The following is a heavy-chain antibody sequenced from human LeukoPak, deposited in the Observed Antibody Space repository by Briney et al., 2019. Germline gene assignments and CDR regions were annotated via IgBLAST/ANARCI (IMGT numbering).Heavy chain of an antibody. CDR1: GGSISSYY. J-gene: IGHJ6*02. CDR2: INHSGST. CDR3: ARGGRYYYYGMDV. Sequence: PSETLSLTCTVSGGSISSYYWSWIRQPPGKGLEWIGEINHSGSTNYNPSLKSRVTISVDTSKNQFSLKLSSVTAADTAVYYCARGGRYYYYGMDVWGQGTTVTVSS. V-gene: IGHV4-34*01.